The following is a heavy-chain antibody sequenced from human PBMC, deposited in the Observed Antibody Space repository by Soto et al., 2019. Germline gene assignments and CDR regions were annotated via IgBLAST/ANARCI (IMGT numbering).Heavy chain of an antibody. Sequence: SETLSLTCAVSSGSISSSNWWSWVRQPPGKGLEWIGEIYHSGSTNYNPSLKSRVTISVDKSKNQFSLKLSSVTAADTAVYYCVRVPSFGYGSGSYYVYFDYWGQGTLVTVSS. J-gene: IGHJ4*02. CDR2: IYHSGST. D-gene: IGHD3-10*01. CDR1: SGSISSSNW. CDR3: VRVPSFGYGSGSYYVYFDY. V-gene: IGHV4-4*02.